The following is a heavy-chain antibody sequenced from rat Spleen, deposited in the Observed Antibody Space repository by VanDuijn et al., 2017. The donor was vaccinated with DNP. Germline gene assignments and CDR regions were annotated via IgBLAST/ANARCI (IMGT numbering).Heavy chain of an antibody. V-gene: IGHV5-20*01. Sequence: EVQLVESGGGLVQPGRSLKLSCAASGFTFSDNYMSWVRQAPTMGLEWVASINPDGGTTYYRDSVKGRFTISRDNAESSLYLQMDSLRSEDRATYYCTTDAXYWGQGXLVTVSS. CDR3: TTDAXY. CDR2: INPDGGTT. J-gene: IGHJ3*01. CDR1: GFTFSDNY.